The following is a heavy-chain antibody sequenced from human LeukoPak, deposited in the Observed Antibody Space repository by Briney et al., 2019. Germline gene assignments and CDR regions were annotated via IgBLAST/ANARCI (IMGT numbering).Heavy chain of an antibody. CDR3: AKDRAAAAGIDY. J-gene: IGHJ4*02. CDR2: ISWDGGST. CDR1: GFTFDDYT. Sequence: GGSLRLSCAASGFTFDDYTMHWVRQAPGKGLEWVSLISWDGGSTYYADSVKGRFTISRDNSKNSLYLQMNSLRTEDIALYYCAKDRAAAAGIDYWGQGTLVTVSS. V-gene: IGHV3-43*01. D-gene: IGHD6-13*01.